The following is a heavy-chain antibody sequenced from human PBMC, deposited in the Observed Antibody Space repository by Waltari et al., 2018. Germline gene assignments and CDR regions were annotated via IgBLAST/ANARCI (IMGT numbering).Heavy chain of an antibody. CDR2: IYSGGST. V-gene: IGHV3-53*01. Sequence: EVQLVESGGDLIQPGGSLRLSCAASGFTVGNNFMGWVRQAPWKGLGWVSVIYSGGSTNYIDSVRGRFTISRDSSKNTLYLQMNSLRAEDTAVYYCAKVDNVGLNNYWGQGTLVTVSS. D-gene: IGHD1-1*01. CDR1: GFTVGNNF. J-gene: IGHJ4*02. CDR3: AKVDNVGLNNY.